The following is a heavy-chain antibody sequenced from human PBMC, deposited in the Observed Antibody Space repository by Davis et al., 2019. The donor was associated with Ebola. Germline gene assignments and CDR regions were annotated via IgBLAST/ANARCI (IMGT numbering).Heavy chain of an antibody. D-gene: IGHD3-10*01. Sequence: PSETLSLTCTVYGGSFSGYYWSWIRQPPGKGLEWIGEINHSGSTNYNPSLKSRVTISVDTSKNQFSLKLSSVTAADTAVYYCARGPLLYYYYYYMDVWGKGTTVTVSS. CDR2: INHSGST. J-gene: IGHJ6*03. CDR3: ARGPLLYYYYYYMDV. CDR1: GGSFSGYY. V-gene: IGHV4-34*01.